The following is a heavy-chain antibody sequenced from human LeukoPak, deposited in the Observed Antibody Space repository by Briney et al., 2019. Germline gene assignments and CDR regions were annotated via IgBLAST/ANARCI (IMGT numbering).Heavy chain of an antibody. CDR3: AKDGRSGSLHAFDI. J-gene: IGHJ3*02. D-gene: IGHD1-26*01. CDR2: INGSGGSR. V-gene: IGHV3-23*01. CDR1: GFTFSSYA. Sequence: GGSLRLSCAAYGFTFSSYAMSWVRQAPGKGLEWVSAINGSGGSRYYGDSVEGRFTISRDNSNNTLYLQMDSLRAEDTAVYYCAKDGRSGSLHAFDIWGKGTMVTVSS.